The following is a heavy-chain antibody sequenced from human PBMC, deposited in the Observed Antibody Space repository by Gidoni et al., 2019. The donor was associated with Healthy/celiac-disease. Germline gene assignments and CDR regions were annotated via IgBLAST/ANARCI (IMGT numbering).Heavy chain of an antibody. CDR1: GFTFSSYD. CDR3: ARGSRYSSGWYIDY. D-gene: IGHD6-19*01. V-gene: IGHV3-13*05. CDR2: IGTAGDP. J-gene: IGHJ4*02. Sequence: EVQLVASGGGLVQPGGSLRLSCASSGFTFSSYDMHWVRQATGRGLEWVSAIGTAGDPYYPGSVKGRFTISRENAKNSLYLQMNSLRAGDTAVYYCARGSRYSSGWYIDYWGQGTLVTVSS.